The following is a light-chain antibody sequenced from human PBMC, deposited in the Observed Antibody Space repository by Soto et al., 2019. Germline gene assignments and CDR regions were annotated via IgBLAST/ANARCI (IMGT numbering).Light chain of an antibody. J-gene: IGKJ4*02. CDR3: QKYNSAPLT. V-gene: IGKV1-27*01. CDR2: AAS. CDR1: QGIDVY. Sequence: DIQMTQSPSSLSASLGDRVTITCRARQGIDVYLAWFQQKPGNAPKLLTYAASTLQSGVPSRFSGSGSGTDFTLTVSSLQPEDVATYYCQKYNSAPLTFGGGTMVEI.